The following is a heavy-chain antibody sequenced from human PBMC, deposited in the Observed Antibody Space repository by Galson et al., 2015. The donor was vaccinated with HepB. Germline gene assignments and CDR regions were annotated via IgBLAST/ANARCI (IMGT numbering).Heavy chain of an antibody. J-gene: IGHJ4*02. V-gene: IGHV3-11*06. CDR1: GFTFSDYY. CDR3: ARDLGYCSSTSCLYYFDY. Sequence: SLRLSCAASGFTFSDYYMSWIRQAPGKGLEWVSYISSSSSYTNYADSVKGRFTISRDNAKNSLYLQMNSLRAEDTAVYYCARDLGYCSSTSCLYYFDYWGQGTLVTVSS. CDR2: ISSSSSYT. D-gene: IGHD2-2*01.